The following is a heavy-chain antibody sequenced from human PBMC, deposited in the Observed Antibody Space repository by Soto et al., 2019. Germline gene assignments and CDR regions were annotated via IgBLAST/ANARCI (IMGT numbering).Heavy chain of an antibody. D-gene: IGHD5-12*01. CDR2: ISGSGTST. V-gene: IGHV3-23*01. CDR3: AKDRVIVATIFDY. J-gene: IGHJ4*02. Sequence: GGSLRLSCAASGFTFSSYAMSWVRQAPGKGLEWVSAISGSGTSTYYADYVKGRFTISRDNSKNTLYVQMNSLRADDTAVYYCAKDRVIVATIFDYWGQGTLVTVSS. CDR1: GFTFSSYA.